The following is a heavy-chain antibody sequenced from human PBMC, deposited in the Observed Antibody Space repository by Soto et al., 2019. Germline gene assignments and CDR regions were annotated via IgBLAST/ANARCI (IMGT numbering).Heavy chain of an antibody. Sequence: EAQILESGGDLVRPGGSLRLSCSVSGFSFSDYAMNWVRQAPGKGLEWVSAVSGRGDGIFYADSVKGRFSISRDNSKNTVDLQMNNLRVEDTAVYYCAKEVVNVLPYDGVDVWGRGTTVSVSS. CDR2: VSGRGDGI. CDR1: GFSFSDYA. V-gene: IGHV3-23*01. J-gene: IGHJ6*02. CDR3: AKEVVNVLPYDGVDV. D-gene: IGHD3-10*02.